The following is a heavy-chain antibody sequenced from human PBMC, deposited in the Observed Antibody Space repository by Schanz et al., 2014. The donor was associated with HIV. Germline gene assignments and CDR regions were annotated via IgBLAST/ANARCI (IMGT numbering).Heavy chain of an antibody. Sequence: QVQLVESGGGVVQPGRSLRLSCAASGFTFRSYGMHWVRQAPGKGLEWVAVISHDGGNKHYGDSVKGRFTISRDNSKNTLYLQMSSLREEDTAVYYCAKTILRFLDWPNANGGMDVWGLVTTVTVSS. CDR3: AKTILRFLDWPNANGGMDV. J-gene: IGHJ6*02. V-gene: IGHV3-33*05. CDR2: ISHDGGNK. D-gene: IGHD3-3*01. CDR1: GFTFRSYG.